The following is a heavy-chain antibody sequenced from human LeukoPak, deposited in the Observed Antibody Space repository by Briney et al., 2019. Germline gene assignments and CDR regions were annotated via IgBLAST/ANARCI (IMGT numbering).Heavy chain of an antibody. V-gene: IGHV3-15*01. D-gene: IGHD6-19*01. CDR3: ATDLTPLRYSSGWYGAFDI. J-gene: IGHJ3*02. CDR2: SKRKTDAGTA. Sequence: GGSLRLSCAASGFTFNNAWMSWARQVPGKGLEWVGHSKRKTDAGTADYAAPVKGRFTISRDDSKNTLYLQMNSLKTEDTAVYYCATDLTPLRYSSGWYGAFDIWGQGTMVTVSS. CDR1: GFTFNNAW.